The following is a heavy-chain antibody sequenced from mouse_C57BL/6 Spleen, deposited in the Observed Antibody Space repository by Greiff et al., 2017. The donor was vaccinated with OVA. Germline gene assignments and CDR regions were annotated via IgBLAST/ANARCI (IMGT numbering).Heavy chain of an antibody. Sequence: QVQLQQSGAELVRPGASVTLSCKASGYTFTDYEMHWVKQTPVHGLEWIGAIDPETGGTAYNQKFKGKAILTADKTSSTAYIELRSLTSEDSAVYYCTREILRRYYFDYWGQGTTLTVSS. J-gene: IGHJ2*01. CDR2: IDPETGGT. CDR3: TREILRRYYFDY. V-gene: IGHV1-15*01. CDR1: GYTFTDYE. D-gene: IGHD1-1*01.